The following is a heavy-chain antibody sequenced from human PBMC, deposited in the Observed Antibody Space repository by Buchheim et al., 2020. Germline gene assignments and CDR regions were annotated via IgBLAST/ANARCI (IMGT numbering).Heavy chain of an antibody. V-gene: IGHV4-61*01. D-gene: IGHD2-2*01. CDR2: IYYSGST. CDR1: GGSVSSGSYY. CDR3: ARMVLAVPAAIWYFDL. Sequence: QVQLQESGPGLVKPSETLSLTCTVSGGSVSSGSYYWSWIRQPPGKGLEWIGYIYYSGSTNYNPSLKSRVTISVDTSKNQFSLKLSSVTAADTAVYYCARMVLAVPAAIWYFDLWGRGTL. J-gene: IGHJ2*01.